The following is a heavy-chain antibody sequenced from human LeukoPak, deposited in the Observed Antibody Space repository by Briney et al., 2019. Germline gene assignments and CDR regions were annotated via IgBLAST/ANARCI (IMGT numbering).Heavy chain of an antibody. Sequence: GGSLRLSCAASGFILSQYSMNWVRQAPGKGREWVSHIRSSSETFYADSVKGRFTISRDNARNSLYLQMNNLRGEETAIYYCARDAGNSGYGCDLWGQGTLVTVSS. V-gene: IGHV3-48*01. CDR1: GFILSQYS. CDR3: ARDAGNSGYGCDL. CDR2: IRSSSET. D-gene: IGHD5-12*01. J-gene: IGHJ5*02.